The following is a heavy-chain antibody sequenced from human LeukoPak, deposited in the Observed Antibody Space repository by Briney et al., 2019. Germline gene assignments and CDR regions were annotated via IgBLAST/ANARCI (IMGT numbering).Heavy chain of an antibody. V-gene: IGHV4-59*13. CDR1: GGSINNYY. D-gene: IGHD2-2*01. CDR2: ISYRGST. CDR3: ARATLSTRTAFDI. J-gene: IGHJ3*02. Sequence: PSEPLSLTCTVSGGSINNYYWNWIRQPPGKELEGIGYISYRGSTNYNPSLKSRVTISVDTSKNQFSLNLSSVTAADTAVYYCARATLSTRTAFDIWGQGTMVTVSP.